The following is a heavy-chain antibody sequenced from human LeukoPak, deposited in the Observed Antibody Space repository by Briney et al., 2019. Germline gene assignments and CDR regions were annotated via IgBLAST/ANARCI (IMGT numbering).Heavy chain of an antibody. CDR2: IYYTGNT. CDR3: ARVLWGYYGSGPLDS. D-gene: IGHD3-10*01. CDR1: GGSISDENYY. J-gene: IGHJ4*02. Sequence: SETLSLTCKVSGGSISDENYYWTWVRQHPVKGLEWIGYIYYTGNTYYNPSLKSRVTISMDTSKNQFSLKLTPMTAADTAVYYCARVLWGYYGSGPLDSWGQGTLVTVSS. V-gene: IGHV4-31*03.